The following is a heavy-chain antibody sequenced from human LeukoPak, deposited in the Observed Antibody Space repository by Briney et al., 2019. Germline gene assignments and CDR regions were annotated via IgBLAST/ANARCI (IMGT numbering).Heavy chain of an antibody. V-gene: IGHV3-30*02. Sequence: PGGSLRLSCAASGFTFSSYGMHWVRQAPGKGLEWVAFIRYDGSNKYYADSVKGRFTISRDNSKNTLYLQMNSLRAEDTAVYYCAKVPPYCGGDCYLDYWGQGTLVTVSS. CDR3: AKVPPYCGGDCYLDY. D-gene: IGHD2-21*02. J-gene: IGHJ4*02. CDR1: GFTFSSYG. CDR2: IRYDGSNK.